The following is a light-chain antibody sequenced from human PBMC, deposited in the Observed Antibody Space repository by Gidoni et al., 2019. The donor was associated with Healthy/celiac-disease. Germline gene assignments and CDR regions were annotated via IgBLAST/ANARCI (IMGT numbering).Light chain of an antibody. Sequence: EIVLTQSPATLSLSPGERATLSCRASQSVSSYLAWYQQKPGQAPRLLIYDASNRATGIPARFSGSGSGTDFTLTISSLEPEDFAVYYCQQHGVFGGGTKVEIK. CDR1: QSVSSY. V-gene: IGKV3-11*01. CDR3: QQHGV. J-gene: IGKJ4*01. CDR2: DAS.